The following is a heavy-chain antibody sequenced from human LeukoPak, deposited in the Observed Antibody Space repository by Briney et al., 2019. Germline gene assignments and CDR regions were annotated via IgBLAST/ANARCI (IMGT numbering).Heavy chain of an antibody. V-gene: IGHV1-18*01. CDR1: GGTFSSYA. CDR3: AREGILLWFGETYHYYYMDV. D-gene: IGHD3-10*01. J-gene: IGHJ6*03. CDR2: ISAYNGNT. Sequence: ASVKVSCKASGGTFSSYAISWVRQAPGQGLEWMGWISAYNGNTNYAQKLQGRVTMTTDTSTSTAYMELRSLRSDDTAVYYCAREGILLWFGETYHYYYMDVWGKGTTVTVSS.